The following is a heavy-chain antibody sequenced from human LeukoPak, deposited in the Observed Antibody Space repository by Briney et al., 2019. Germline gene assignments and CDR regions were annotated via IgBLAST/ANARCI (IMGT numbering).Heavy chain of an antibody. Sequence: GGSLRLSCAASGFTFSSYAMHWVRQAPGKGLEWVALISYDGSNKYYADSVKGRFTISRDNFKNTLYLQMNSLRAEDTAVYYCARASGQLVKSDFDYWGQGTLVTVSS. J-gene: IGHJ4*02. D-gene: IGHD6-13*01. V-gene: IGHV3-30*04. CDR3: ARASGQLVKSDFDY. CDR2: ISYDGSNK. CDR1: GFTFSSYA.